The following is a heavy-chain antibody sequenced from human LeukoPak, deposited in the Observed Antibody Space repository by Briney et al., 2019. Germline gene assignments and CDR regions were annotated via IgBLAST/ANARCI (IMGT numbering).Heavy chain of an antibody. V-gene: IGHV4-31*03. Sequence: SETLSLTCTVSGGSISSGGYYWSWIRQHPGKGLEWIGYIYYSGSTYYNPSLKSRVTISVDTSKNQFSLKLNSVTAADTAVYYCARYCSSTSCSHLAYNCFDPGGQGTLVTVSS. D-gene: IGHD2-2*01. J-gene: IGHJ5*02. CDR1: GGSISSGGYY. CDR3: ARYCSSTSCSHLAYNCFDP. CDR2: IYYSGST.